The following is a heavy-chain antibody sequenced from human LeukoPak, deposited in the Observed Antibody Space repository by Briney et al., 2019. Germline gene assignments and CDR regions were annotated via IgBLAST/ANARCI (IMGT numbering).Heavy chain of an antibody. CDR2: IFPPDSNT. D-gene: IGHD6-6*01. Sequence: GESLKISCEASGYTFATFWIGWVRQMPGKGLEWVGIIFPPDSNTKYSPSFQDLVTISADKSINTAYLQWSSLKASDTAMYYCARHGPPAARLRGYMDVWGKGTTVTVSS. J-gene: IGHJ6*03. CDR3: ARHGPPAARLRGYMDV. V-gene: IGHV5-51*01. CDR1: GYTFATFW.